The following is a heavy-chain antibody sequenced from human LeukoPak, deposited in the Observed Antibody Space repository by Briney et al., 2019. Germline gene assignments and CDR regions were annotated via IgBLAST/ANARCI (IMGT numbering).Heavy chain of an antibody. CDR1: GFTFTSSA. D-gene: IGHD3-22*01. Sequence: SVKVSXKASGFTFTSSAMQWMRQAHGQRLEWIGWIVVGSGNTNYAQKFQERVTITRDMSTSTAYMELSSLRSEDTAVYYCAANASYDSSPFDYWGQGTLVTVSS. CDR3: AANASYDSSPFDY. V-gene: IGHV1-58*02. CDR2: IVVGSGNT. J-gene: IGHJ4*02.